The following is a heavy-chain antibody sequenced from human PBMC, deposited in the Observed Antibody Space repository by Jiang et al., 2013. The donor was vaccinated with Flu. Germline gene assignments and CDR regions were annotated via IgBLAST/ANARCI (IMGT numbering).Heavy chain of an antibody. D-gene: IGHD1-7*01. CDR3: ARGGRWGTTSYYYYYMDV. Sequence: GLVKPSETLSLTCTVSGGSISSHYWSWIRQPPGKGLEWIGYIYYSGSTNYNPSLKSRVTISVDTSKNQFSLKLSSVTAADTAVYYCARGGRWGTTSYYYYYMDVWGKGTTVTVSS. J-gene: IGHJ6*03. V-gene: IGHV4-59*11. CDR2: IYYSGST. CDR1: GGSISSHY.